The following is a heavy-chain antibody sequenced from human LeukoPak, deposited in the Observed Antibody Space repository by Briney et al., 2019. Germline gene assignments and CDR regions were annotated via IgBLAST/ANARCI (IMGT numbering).Heavy chain of an antibody. D-gene: IGHD3-16*01. V-gene: IGHV4-59*01. CDR1: GGSISSYY. CDR2: IYYSGST. Sequence: PSETLSLTCTVSGGSISSYYWSWIRQPPGKGLEWIGYIYYSGSTNYNPSLKSRVTISVDTSKNQFSLKLSSVTAADTAVYYCAREFGHAVGMDVWGQGTTVTVSS. CDR3: AREFGHAVGMDV. J-gene: IGHJ6*02.